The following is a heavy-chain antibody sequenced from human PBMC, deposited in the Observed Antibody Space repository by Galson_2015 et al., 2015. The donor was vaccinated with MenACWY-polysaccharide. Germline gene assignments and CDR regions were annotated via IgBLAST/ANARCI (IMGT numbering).Heavy chain of an antibody. CDR2: ITSSTSAI. CDR1: GFIFSSYE. D-gene: IGHD1-26*01. J-gene: IGHJ6*02. Sequence: SLRLSCAASGFIFSSYEMNWVRQAPGKGLEWVSHITSSTSAIYYADSVKGRFTISRDNAKNSLYLQMSSLRAEDTAVYYCARGSYGSGYGMDVWGQGTTVTVSS. V-gene: IGHV3-48*03. CDR3: ARGSYGSGYGMDV.